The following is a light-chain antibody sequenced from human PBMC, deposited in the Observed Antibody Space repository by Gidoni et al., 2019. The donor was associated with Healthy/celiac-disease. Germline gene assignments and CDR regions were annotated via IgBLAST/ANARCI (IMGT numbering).Light chain of an antibody. CDR3: QQDGSSPWT. Sequence: DIVLTQSPVTLSLSPGERATLSCRASQSVSSSYLAWYQQKPGQAPRLLIYGASSRATGIPDRFSGSGSGTDFTLTISRLEPEDFAVYYCQQDGSSPWTFGQGTKVEIK. CDR2: GAS. J-gene: IGKJ1*01. CDR1: QSVSSSY. V-gene: IGKV3-20*01.